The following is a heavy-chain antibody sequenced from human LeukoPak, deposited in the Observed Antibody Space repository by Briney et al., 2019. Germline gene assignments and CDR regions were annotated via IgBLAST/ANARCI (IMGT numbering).Heavy chain of an antibody. CDR2: IYYSGST. J-gene: IGHJ4*02. D-gene: IGHD3-22*01. CDR3: ARAPPPYYYDSSGYWYFDY. Sequence: SETLSLTCTVSGGSISSYYWSWIRQPPGKGLEWIGYIYYSGSTNYNPSLKSRVTISVDTSKNQFSLKLSSVTAAGTAVYYCARAPPPYYYDSSGYWYFDYWGQGTLVTVSS. CDR1: GGSISSYY. V-gene: IGHV4-59*01.